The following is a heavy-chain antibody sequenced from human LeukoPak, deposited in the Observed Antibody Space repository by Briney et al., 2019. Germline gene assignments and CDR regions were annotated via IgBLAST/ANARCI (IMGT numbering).Heavy chain of an antibody. V-gene: IGHV1-69*01. J-gene: IGHJ1*01. CDR2: IIPLFVTA. Sequence: SVKVSCTASGGTFSSYAISWVRQAPGQGLEWMGGIIPLFVTANYAQKFQGRVTITADESTSTAYMELSSLRSEDTAVYYCASGSPPPAYYYDSIGYNHWGQGTLVTVSS. D-gene: IGHD3-22*01. CDR3: ASGSPPPAYYYDSIGYNH. CDR1: GGTFSSYA.